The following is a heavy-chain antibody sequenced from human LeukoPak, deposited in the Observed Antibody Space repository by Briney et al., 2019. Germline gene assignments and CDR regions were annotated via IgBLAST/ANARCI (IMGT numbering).Heavy chain of an antibody. J-gene: IGHJ4*02. Sequence: GGSLRLSCAASGFTFSSYAMSWVRQAPGEGLEWVSAISGSGGSTYYADSVKGRFTISRDNSKNTLYLQMNSLRAEDTAVYYCAKPEMIVVVIALPDYWGQGTLVTVSS. CDR3: AKPEMIVVVIALPDY. CDR2: ISGSGGST. D-gene: IGHD3-22*01. V-gene: IGHV3-23*01. CDR1: GFTFSSYA.